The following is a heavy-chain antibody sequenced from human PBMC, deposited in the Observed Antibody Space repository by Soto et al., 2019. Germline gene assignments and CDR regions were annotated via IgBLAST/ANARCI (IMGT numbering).Heavy chain of an antibody. CDR3: ASDHYGHTTTCFWGERFDS. J-gene: IGHJ5*01. Sequence: EVQLVESGGGLVKPGGSLRLSCAASGFTFSNFAMSWVRQAPGKGLEWVSAVSRSGGSTNYEDTVKGRFAISRDNSKNTQKLQIDNLKGENTAIYVGASDHYGHTTTCFWGERFDSWGQGTLVTVSS. V-gene: IGHV3-23*04. CDR1: GFTFSNFA. D-gene: IGHD3-10*01. CDR2: VSRSGGST.